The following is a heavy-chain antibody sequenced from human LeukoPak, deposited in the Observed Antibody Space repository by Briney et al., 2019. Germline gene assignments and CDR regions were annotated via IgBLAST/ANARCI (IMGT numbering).Heavy chain of an antibody. Sequence: GASVKVSCKASGYTFASYYMHWVRQAPGQGLEWMGIINPSGGSTSYAQKFQGRVTMTRDMSTSTVYMELSSLRSEDTAVYYCAKDGATDRYGHYYYYMDVWGKGTTVTISS. CDR1: GYTFASYY. CDR3: AKDGATDRYGHYYYYMDV. D-gene: IGHD4-17*01. V-gene: IGHV1-46*01. J-gene: IGHJ6*03. CDR2: INPSGGST.